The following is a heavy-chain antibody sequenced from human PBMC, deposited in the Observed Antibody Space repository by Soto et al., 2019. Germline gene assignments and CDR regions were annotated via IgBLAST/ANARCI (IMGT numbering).Heavy chain of an antibody. CDR3: ARGVMVRGVIQPYNWFDT. V-gene: IGHV3-33*01. CDR2: IWYDGSNK. D-gene: IGHD3-10*01. Sequence: GGSLRLSCAASGFTFSSYGMHWVRQAPGKGLEWVAVIWYDGSNKYYADSVKGRFTISRDNSKNTLYLQMNSLRAEDTAVYYCARGVMVRGVIQPYNWFDTWGQGTLVTVSS. J-gene: IGHJ5*02. CDR1: GFTFSSYG.